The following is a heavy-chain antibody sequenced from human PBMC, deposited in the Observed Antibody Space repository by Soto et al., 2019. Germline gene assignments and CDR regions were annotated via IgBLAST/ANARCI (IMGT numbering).Heavy chain of an antibody. D-gene: IGHD4-17*01. V-gene: IGHV3-49*03. CDR1: GFTFGDYA. CDR2: IRSKAYGGTT. CDR3: TRQDYGGNFNY. Sequence: GSLRLSCTASGFTFGDYAMSWFRQAPGKGLEWVGFIRSKAYGGTTEYAASVKGRFTISRDDSKSIAYLQMNSLKTEDTAVYYCTRQDYGGNFNYWGQGTLVTVSS. J-gene: IGHJ4*02.